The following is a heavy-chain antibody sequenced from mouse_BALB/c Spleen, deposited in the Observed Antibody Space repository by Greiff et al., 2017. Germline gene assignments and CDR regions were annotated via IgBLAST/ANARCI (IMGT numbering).Heavy chain of an antibody. CDR1: GFTFSSYG. J-gene: IGHJ3*01. V-gene: IGHV5-6*01. D-gene: IGHD2-3*01. CDR2: ISSGGSYT. CDR3: ARQGDGYLAWFAY. Sequence: EVKLQESGGDLVKPGGSLKLSCAASGFTFSSYGMSWVRQTPDKRLEWVATISSGGSYTYYPDSVKGRFTISRDNAKNTLYLQMSSLKSEDTAMYYCARQGDGYLAWFAYWGQGTLVTVSA.